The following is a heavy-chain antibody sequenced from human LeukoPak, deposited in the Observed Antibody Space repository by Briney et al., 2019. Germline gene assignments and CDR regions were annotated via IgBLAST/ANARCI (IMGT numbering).Heavy chain of an antibody. CDR2: ISAYNGNT. J-gene: IGHJ4*02. V-gene: IGHV1-18*01. CDR3: ARVSDSSSWYYFDY. D-gene: IGHD6-13*01. CDR1: GYTFTSYG. Sequence: ASVKVSCKASGYTFTSYGISWVRQAPGQGLEWMGRISAYNGNTNYAQKLQGRVTMTTDTSTSTAYMELRSLRSDDTAVYYCARVSDSSSWYYFDYWGQGTLVTVSS.